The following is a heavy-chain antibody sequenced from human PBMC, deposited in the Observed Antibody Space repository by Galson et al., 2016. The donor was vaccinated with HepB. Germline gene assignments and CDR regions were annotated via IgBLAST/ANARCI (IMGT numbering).Heavy chain of an antibody. Sequence: TLSLTCTVSGGSISSGGGYYWNWIRQHPGKGLEWIGYIYHSGNAHYNPSLKSRVTISVDTSKDRFSLKLTSVTAADTAVYYCARGSGYCSSTSCYAGPFEYWGQGTLVTVSS. CDR1: GGSISSGGGYY. CDR3: ARGSGYCSSTSCYAGPFEY. CDR2: IYHSGNA. J-gene: IGHJ4*02. D-gene: IGHD2-2*01. V-gene: IGHV4-31*03.